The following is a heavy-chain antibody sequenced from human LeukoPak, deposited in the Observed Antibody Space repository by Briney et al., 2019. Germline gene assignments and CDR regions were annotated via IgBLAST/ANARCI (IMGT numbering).Heavy chain of an antibody. D-gene: IGHD3-10*01. CDR1: GGSFSSYY. J-gene: IGHJ4*02. V-gene: IGHV4-59*01. CDR2: IYYSGST. Sequence: SETLSLTCTVSGGSFSSYYWSWIRQPPGKRLEWIGYIYYSGSTNYNPSLKSRVSMSVDTSKNQFSLNLNSVTAADTAVDYCARTEYFFDHWGQGTLVTVSS. CDR3: ARTEYFFDH.